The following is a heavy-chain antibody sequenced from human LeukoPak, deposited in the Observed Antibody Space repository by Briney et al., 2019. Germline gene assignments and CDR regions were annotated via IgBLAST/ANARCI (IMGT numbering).Heavy chain of an antibody. CDR1: GGTFSSYA. Sequence: ASVKVSCKASGGTFSSYAISWVRQAPGQGLEWMGWISAYNGNTNYAQKLQGRVTMTTDTSTSTAYMELRSLRSDDTAVYYCASSFIGYFDYWGQGTLVTVSS. CDR2: ISAYNGNT. CDR3: ASSFIGYFDY. J-gene: IGHJ4*02. V-gene: IGHV1-18*01. D-gene: IGHD2-15*01.